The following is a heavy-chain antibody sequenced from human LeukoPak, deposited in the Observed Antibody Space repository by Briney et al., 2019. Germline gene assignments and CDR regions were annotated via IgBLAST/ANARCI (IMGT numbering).Heavy chain of an antibody. D-gene: IGHD4-17*01. J-gene: IGHJ4*02. V-gene: IGHV4-38-2*02. CDR1: GYSISSGYY. CDR2: IYHSGST. Sequence: SETLSLTCTVSGYSISSGYYWGWIRQPPGKGLEWIGSIYHSGSTYYNPSLKSRVTISVDTSKNQFSLKLSSVTAADTAVYYCARDSTVYFDYWGQGTLVTVSS. CDR3: ARDSTVYFDY.